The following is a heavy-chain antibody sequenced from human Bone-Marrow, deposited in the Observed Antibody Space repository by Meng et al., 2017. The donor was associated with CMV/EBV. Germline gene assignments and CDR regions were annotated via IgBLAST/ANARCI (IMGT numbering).Heavy chain of an antibody. CDR1: GGSISSSSYY. CDR2: IYYSGST. CDR3: AREHPVTEQIDY. D-gene: IGHD4-17*01. V-gene: IGHV4-39*07. Sequence: GSLRLSCTVSGGSISSSSYYWGWIRQPPGKGLEWIGSIYYSGSTYYNPSLKSRVTISVDTSKNQFSLKLSSVTAADTAVYYCAREHPVTEQIDYWGQGTLVTFYS. J-gene: IGHJ4*02.